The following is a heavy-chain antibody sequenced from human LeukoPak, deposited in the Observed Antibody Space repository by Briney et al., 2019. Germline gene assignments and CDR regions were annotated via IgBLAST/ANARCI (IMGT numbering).Heavy chain of an antibody. CDR1: GFTIGKSD. V-gene: IGHV3-53*05. CDR3: ARGSMPGTGLPFDY. Sequence: GGSLRLSCATSGFTIGKSDMAWVRQAPGRGLEWVSIVYTGGRTFHADSVKGRFTMSRDQSKNTVGLQMNSLRSEDTALYYCARGSMPGTGLPFDYWGQGTQVSVSS. J-gene: IGHJ4*02. CDR2: VYTGGRT. D-gene: IGHD3-9*01.